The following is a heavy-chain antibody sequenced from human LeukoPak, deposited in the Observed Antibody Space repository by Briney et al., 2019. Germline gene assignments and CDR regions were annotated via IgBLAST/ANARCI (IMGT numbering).Heavy chain of an antibody. Sequence: ASVKVSCKASGYTFTSYGISWVRQAPGQGLEWMGWISAYNGNTNYAQKLQGRVTMTTDTSTSTAYMELRSLRSDDTAVYYRARHPPPTYYYDSSGYYYFDYWGQGTLVTVSS. D-gene: IGHD3-22*01. V-gene: IGHV1-18*01. CDR3: ARHPPPTYYYDSSGYYYFDY. J-gene: IGHJ4*02. CDR1: GYTFTSYG. CDR2: ISAYNGNT.